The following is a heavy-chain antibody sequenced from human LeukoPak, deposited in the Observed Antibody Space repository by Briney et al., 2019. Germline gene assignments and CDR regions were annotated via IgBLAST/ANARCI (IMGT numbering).Heavy chain of an antibody. CDR3: ARGLSHFLYGY. D-gene: IGHD2/OR15-2a*01. CDR1: GGSFSGYY. J-gene: IGHJ4*02. V-gene: IGHV4-34*01. CDR2: INHSGRT. Sequence: PSXXXXLTCAVYGGSFSGYYWSWIRQPPGKGLEWIGEINHSGRTNYNPSLKSRVTISVDTSKNQFSLKLSSVTAADTAVYYCARGLSHFLYGYWGQGTLVTVSS.